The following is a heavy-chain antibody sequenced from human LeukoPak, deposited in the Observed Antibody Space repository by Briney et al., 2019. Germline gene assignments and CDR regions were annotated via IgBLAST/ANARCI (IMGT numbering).Heavy chain of an antibody. CDR3: ARGGVADGNYFGN. CDR1: GFAYDHCS. Sequence: HAGGSLRLSCVGSGFAYDHCSMNWVRQAPGKGLEWLSYITGDNKAYYADSLKGRFVISRDNAKNSVYLQMNSLSVEDTAVYYCARGGVADGNYFGNWGQGTVVTVSS. D-gene: IGHD3-10*01. CDR2: ITGDNKA. J-gene: IGHJ4*02. V-gene: IGHV3-48*01.